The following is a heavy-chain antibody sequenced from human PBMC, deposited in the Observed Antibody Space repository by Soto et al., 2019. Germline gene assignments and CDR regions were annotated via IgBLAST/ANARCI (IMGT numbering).Heavy chain of an antibody. V-gene: IGHV1-18*04. CDR3: ARDRGDDYGDYLYYFDY. D-gene: IGHD4-17*01. CDR1: GYTFTSYG. Sequence: QVQLVQSGAEVKKPGASVKVSCKASGYTFTSYGISWVRQAPGQGLEWMGWISAYNGNTNYAQKLQGRVTMTTDTSKSTAYMELGSLRSDDTAVYYCARDRGDDYGDYLYYFDYWGQGTLVTVSS. CDR2: ISAYNGNT. J-gene: IGHJ4*02.